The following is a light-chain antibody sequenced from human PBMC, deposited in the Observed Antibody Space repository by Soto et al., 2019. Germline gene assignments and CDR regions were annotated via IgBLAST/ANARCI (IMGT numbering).Light chain of an antibody. Sequence: QSVLTQPASVSGSPGQSITISCTGTSSDIGRYKFVSWFQQHPGKAPKLMIFEGTNRPSGISNRFSGSKSGNTATLTISGLQAEDEAIYFCSTSTKSNSLVVFGGGTKLTF. CDR1: SSDIGRYKF. CDR3: STSTKSNSLVV. CDR2: EGT. V-gene: IGLV2-14*01. J-gene: IGLJ2*01.